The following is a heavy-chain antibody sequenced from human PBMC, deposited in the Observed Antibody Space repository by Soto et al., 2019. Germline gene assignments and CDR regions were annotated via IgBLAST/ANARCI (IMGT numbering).Heavy chain of an antibody. V-gene: IGHV3-30*18. Sequence: QVQLVESGGGVVQPGRSLRLSCAASGFTFSTYGMHWVRQAPGKGLEWVAVGSNEGSVTYYADSVKGRFTISRDNFKNTLSLQMNSLSAEDTAVYFCTKEGGRLGTSSSYRFDFWGQGIRVTVS. J-gene: IGHJ4*02. CDR2: GSNEGSVT. CDR1: GFTFSTYG. D-gene: IGHD1-7*01. CDR3: TKEGGRLGTSSSYRFDF.